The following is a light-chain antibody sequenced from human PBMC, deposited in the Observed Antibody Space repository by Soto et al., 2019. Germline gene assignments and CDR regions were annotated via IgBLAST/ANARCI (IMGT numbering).Light chain of an antibody. Sequence: EIVMTQSPATPSVSPVERATLSCRASESVGRHLAWYHQKPDQAPKLLIFDASTRATGVPARFSGSGSGTEFTLTVSSLQSEDIAVYFCQQYNNWPPNFGQGTKV. CDR3: QQYNNWPPN. J-gene: IGKJ1*01. CDR1: ESVGRH. CDR2: DAS. V-gene: IGKV3-15*01.